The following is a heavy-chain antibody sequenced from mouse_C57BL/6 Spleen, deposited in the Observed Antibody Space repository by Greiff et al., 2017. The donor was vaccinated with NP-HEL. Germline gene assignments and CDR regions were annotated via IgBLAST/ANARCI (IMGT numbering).Heavy chain of an antibody. Sequence: EVNLVESGGGLVKPGGSLKLSCAASGFTFSSYAMSWVRQTPEKRLEWVATISDGGSYTYYPDNVKGRFTISRDNAKNNLYLQMSHLKSEDTAMYYCARESAVATDYWGQGTTLTVSS. J-gene: IGHJ2*01. D-gene: IGHD1-1*01. CDR1: GFTFSSYA. V-gene: IGHV5-4*01. CDR2: ISDGGSYT. CDR3: ARESAVATDY.